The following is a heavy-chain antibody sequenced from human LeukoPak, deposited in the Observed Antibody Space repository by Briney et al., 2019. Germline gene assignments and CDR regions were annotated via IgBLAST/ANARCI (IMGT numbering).Heavy chain of an antibody. V-gene: IGHV4-38-2*02. CDR1: GYSISSGYY. CDR2: IYYSGST. D-gene: IGHD4-17*01. J-gene: IGHJ5*02. CDR3: AGDYGDYSHH. Sequence: SETLSLTCTVSGYSISSGYYWGWIRQPPGKGLEWIGSIYYSGSTYYDPSLKSRVTISVDTSKNQFSLKLSSVTAADTAVYYCAGDYGDYSHHWGQGTLVTVSS.